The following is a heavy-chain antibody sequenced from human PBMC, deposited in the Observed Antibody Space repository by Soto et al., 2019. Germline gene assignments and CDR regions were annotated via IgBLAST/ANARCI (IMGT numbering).Heavy chain of an antibody. CDR3: AKDRNHLPMSLFDY. D-gene: IGHD3-10*02. Sequence: EVQLLESGGGLVKPGGSLRLSCVASGFTFSSYVMNWVRQAPGQGLEWVSAISGSGASTFYPDSVKGRFSISRDNSKNMVYLQMDSLRAEDTAVYYCAKDRNHLPMSLFDYWGQGALVIVSS. J-gene: IGHJ4*02. V-gene: IGHV3-23*01. CDR2: ISGSGAST. CDR1: GFTFSSYV.